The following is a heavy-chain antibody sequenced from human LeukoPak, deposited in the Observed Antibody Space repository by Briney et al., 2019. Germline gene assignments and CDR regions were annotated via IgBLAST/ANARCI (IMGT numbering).Heavy chain of an antibody. Sequence: RGSLRLSCAASGFTFSSYTMSWVRQAPGKGLEWVSAISGSGGSTYYADSVKGRFTISRDNSKNTLYLQMNSLRAEDTAVYYCAKGEITGTTTFDYWGQGTLVNVSS. D-gene: IGHD1-7*01. CDR3: AKGEITGTTTFDY. CDR2: ISGSGGST. CDR1: GFTFSSYT. J-gene: IGHJ4*02. V-gene: IGHV3-23*01.